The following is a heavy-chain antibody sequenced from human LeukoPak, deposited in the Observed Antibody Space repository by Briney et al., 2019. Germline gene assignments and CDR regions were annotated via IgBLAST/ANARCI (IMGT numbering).Heavy chain of an antibody. CDR3: ARADSSSYGDYFDY. J-gene: IGHJ4*02. V-gene: IGHV3-48*03. D-gene: IGHD4-17*01. Sequence: GGSLRLSCAASGFTFSSYEMNWVRQAPGKGLEWVSYISSSGGTIYYADSVKGRFTISRDNAKNSLYLQMNSLRAEDTAVYYCARADSSSYGDYFDYWGQGTLVTVSS. CDR1: GFTFSSYE. CDR2: ISSSGGTI.